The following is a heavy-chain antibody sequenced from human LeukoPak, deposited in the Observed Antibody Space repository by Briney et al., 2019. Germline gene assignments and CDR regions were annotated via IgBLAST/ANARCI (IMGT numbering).Heavy chain of an antibody. CDR3: ARASYGGNPSPSAVYYYYYMDV. V-gene: IGHV1-8*01. J-gene: IGHJ6*03. Sequence: ASVKVSCKASGYTFTSYDINWVRQATGQGLEWMGWMNPNSGNTGYAQKFQGRVTMTRNTSISTAYMELSSLRSEDTAVYYCARASYGGNPSPSAVYYYYYMDVWGKGTTVTVSS. D-gene: IGHD4/OR15-4a*01. CDR1: GYTFTSYD. CDR2: MNPNSGNT.